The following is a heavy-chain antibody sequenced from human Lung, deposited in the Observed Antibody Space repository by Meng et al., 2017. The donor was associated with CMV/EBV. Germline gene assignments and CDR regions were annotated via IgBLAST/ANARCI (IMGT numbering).Heavy chain of an antibody. V-gene: IGHV6-1*01. CDR2: TYYRSKWYN. CDR3: ARGYSHRFDY. J-gene: IGHJ4*02. Sequence: SXTLSLXCAISGDSVSSNSVAWNWIRQSPSRGLEWLGRTYYRSKWYNDYAVSVKSRITINPDTSKNQFSLQLKSVTPEDTAVYYCARGYSHRFDYWGQGPLATVSS. D-gene: IGHD1-1*01. CDR1: GDSVSSNSVA.